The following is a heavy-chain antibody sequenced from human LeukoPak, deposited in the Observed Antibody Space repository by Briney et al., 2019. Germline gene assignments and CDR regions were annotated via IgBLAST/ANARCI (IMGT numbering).Heavy chain of an antibody. V-gene: IGHV4-59*11. D-gene: IGHD2-21*02. CDR3: ATSQCGSDCYLAGDY. CDR2: IFQSEIT. Sequence: SETLSLTCTVSGAPIRSQYWSWIRQPPGRGLEYIGHIFQSEITSFNPSLKSRATISEDLTTNQISLKLTSVTAADTAVYYCATSQCGSDCYLAGDYWGQGTLVTVSS. J-gene: IGHJ4*02. CDR1: GAPIRSQY.